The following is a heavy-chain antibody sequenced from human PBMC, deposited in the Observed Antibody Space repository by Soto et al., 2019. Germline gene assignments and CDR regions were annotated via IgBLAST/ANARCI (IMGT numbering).Heavy chain of an antibody. J-gene: IGHJ6*02. D-gene: IGHD5-18*01. V-gene: IGHV3-30-3*01. CDR3: ARGQDTAMVLTYYYYYGMDV. Sequence: QPGGSLRLSCAASGFTLSSYAMHWVRQARGKGLVWVAVISYDGSNKYYADSVKAPFTISRDNSKNTLYLQMNSLRAEDTAVYYCARGQDTAMVLTYYYYYGMDVWGQGTTVTVSS. CDR2: ISYDGSNK. CDR1: GFTLSSYA.